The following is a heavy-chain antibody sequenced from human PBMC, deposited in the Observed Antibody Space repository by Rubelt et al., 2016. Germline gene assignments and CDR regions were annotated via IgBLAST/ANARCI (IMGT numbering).Heavy chain of an antibody. CDR3: ATQGTGWSYYYYGMGV. CDR1: GGSFSGYY. V-gene: IGHV4-34*01. CDR2: INHSGST. J-gene: IGHJ6*02. D-gene: IGHD6-19*01. Sequence: QVQLQQWGAGLLKPSETLSLTCAVYGGSFSGYYWSWIRQPPGKGLEWIGEINHSGSTNYNPSLKSLVTIAVAPAQNQFSLKFSSGTAADTAVYYCATQGTGWSYYYYGMGVWGQGTTVTVSS.